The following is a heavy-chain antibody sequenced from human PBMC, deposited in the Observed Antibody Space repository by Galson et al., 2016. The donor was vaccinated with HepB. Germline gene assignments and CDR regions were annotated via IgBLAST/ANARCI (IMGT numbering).Heavy chain of an antibody. CDR3: ARRSSDAFDI. D-gene: IGHD3-10*01. V-gene: IGHV5-51*01. Sequence: QSGAEVKKPGESLKISCEGSGYSFTSYWIGWVRQMPGKGLEWMGTIYPGDSDTRYSPSSQGQVTISADKSISAAYLQWNSLKASDTAIYYCARRSSDAFDIWGQGTQVTVSS. CDR2: IYPGDSDT. CDR1: GYSFTSYW. J-gene: IGHJ4*02.